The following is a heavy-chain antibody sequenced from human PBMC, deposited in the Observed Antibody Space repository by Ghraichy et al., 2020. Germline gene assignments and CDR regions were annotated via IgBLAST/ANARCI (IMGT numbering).Heavy chain of an antibody. V-gene: IGHV4-39*07. D-gene: IGHD2-15*01. CDR1: GGSIVSTDSATKNTFY. J-gene: IGHJ3*01. CDR3: ARLINWQGFCSSGACYSFQGDVFDV. CDR2: VYFSGNT. Sequence: SETLSLTCLVTGGSIVSTDSATKNTFYWGWVRQAPGKGLEWVATVYFSGNTFYNPSLRSRGTISIDTSKSQLSLTLTSVTAADSAVYYCARLINWQGFCSSGACYSFQGDVFDVWGQGTTVIVSS.